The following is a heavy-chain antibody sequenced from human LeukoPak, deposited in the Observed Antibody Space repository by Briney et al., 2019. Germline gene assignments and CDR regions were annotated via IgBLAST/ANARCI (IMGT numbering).Heavy chain of an antibody. D-gene: IGHD2-21*02. CDR2: IYTIGST. V-gene: IGHV4-4*09. CDR1: GGSISSYY. CDR3: ARTVVVTAIHYFDY. Sequence: PSETLSLTCTVSGGSISSYYWSWIRQPPGKGLEWIGYIYTIGSTNYNPSLESRVTMSVDTSKNHFSLKLSSVTAADTAVYYCARTVVVTAIHYFDYWGQGTLVTVSP. J-gene: IGHJ4*02.